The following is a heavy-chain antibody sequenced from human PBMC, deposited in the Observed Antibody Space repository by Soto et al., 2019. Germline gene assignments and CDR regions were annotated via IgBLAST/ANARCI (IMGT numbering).Heavy chain of an antibody. CDR3: AKDPRMTTVTLGGMDV. CDR2: ISYDGSNK. J-gene: IGHJ6*02. Sequence: GGSLRLSCAASGFTFSSYGMHWVRQAPGKGLEWVAVISYDGSNKYYADSVKGRFTISRDNSKNTLYLQMNSLRAEDTAVYYCAKDPRMTTVTLGGMDVWGQGTTVTVSS. V-gene: IGHV3-30*18. CDR1: GFTFSSYG. D-gene: IGHD4-4*01.